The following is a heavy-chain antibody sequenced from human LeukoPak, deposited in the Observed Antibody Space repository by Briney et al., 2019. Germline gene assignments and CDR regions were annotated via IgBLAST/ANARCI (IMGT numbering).Heavy chain of an antibody. CDR1: GGSISSNY. CDR2: IYYSGST. Sequence: SETLSLTCTVSGGSISSNYWSWIQQPPGKGLEWIGYIYYSGSTNYNPSLKSRVTISVDTSKIQFSLNLSSVTAADTAVYYCARVSCSSTSCYYYYGMDVWGQGTTVTVSS. V-gene: IGHV4-59*01. CDR3: ARVSCSSTSCYYYYGMDV. J-gene: IGHJ6*02. D-gene: IGHD2-2*01.